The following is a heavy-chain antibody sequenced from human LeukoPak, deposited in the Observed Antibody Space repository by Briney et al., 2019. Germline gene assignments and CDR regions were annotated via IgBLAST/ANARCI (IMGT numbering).Heavy chain of an antibody. Sequence: PSETLSLTCTVSGGSVSLYQWGWIRQPPGKGLEWIAYISYSANTAYNPSLRSRVTISVDTSKNQFSLKLSSVTAADTAVYYCARDFMVRGQWSAYYGMDVWGQGTTVTVSS. CDR1: GGSVSLYQ. CDR2: ISYSANT. J-gene: IGHJ6*02. CDR3: ARDFMVRGQWSAYYGMDV. D-gene: IGHD3-10*01. V-gene: IGHV4-59*02.